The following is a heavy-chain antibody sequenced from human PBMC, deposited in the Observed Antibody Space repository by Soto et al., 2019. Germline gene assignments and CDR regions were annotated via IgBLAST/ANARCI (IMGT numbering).Heavy chain of an antibody. CDR2: IIPIFGTA. J-gene: IGHJ4*02. V-gene: IGHV1-69*12. CDR3: ARSIGWQWHDC. CDR1: GGTFSSYA. D-gene: IGHD6-19*01. Sequence: QVQLVQSGAEVKKPGSSVKVSCKASGGTFSSYAISWVRQAPGQGREWMGGIIPIFGTANYAQKFQGRVTITADESTSAANMELSSLRSVDTAVYYCARSIGWQWHDCWGQGTLVTVSS.